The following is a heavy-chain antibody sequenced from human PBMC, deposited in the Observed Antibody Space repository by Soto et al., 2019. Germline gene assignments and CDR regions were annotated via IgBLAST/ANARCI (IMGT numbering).Heavy chain of an antibody. CDR1: GYTFTSYA. Sequence: QVQLVQSGAEEKKPGASVKVSCKASGYTFTSYAMHWVRQAPGQRLEWMGWINAGNGNTKYSQKFQGRVTITRDTYASTAYMELSSLRSEDTAVYYCAILGGYYYDSSGCWGQGTLVTVSS. V-gene: IGHV1-3*05. CDR3: AILGGYYYDSSGC. J-gene: IGHJ4*02. CDR2: INAGNGNT. D-gene: IGHD3-22*01.